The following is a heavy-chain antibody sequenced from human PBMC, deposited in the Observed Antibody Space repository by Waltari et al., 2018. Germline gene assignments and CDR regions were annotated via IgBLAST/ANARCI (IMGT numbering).Heavy chain of an antibody. D-gene: IGHD1-26*01. J-gene: IGHJ6*02. V-gene: IGHV1-8*01. CDR2: MNPSGGDT. CDR3: ARAVGGAARGYYGMDV. Sequence: QVHLVQSAAEVKSPGATVKVSCKTSGYSFTSYDIQWVRQATGQGPEWMGWMNPSGGDTDYAQKCQGRVTMTTNTSISTADLHLSSLRSEDTAVYYCARAVGGAARGYYGMDVWGQGTTVTVSS. CDR1: GYSFTSYD.